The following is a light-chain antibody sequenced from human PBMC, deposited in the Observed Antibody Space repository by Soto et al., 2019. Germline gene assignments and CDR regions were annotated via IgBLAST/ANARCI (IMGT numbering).Light chain of an antibody. J-gene: IGKJ1*01. CDR3: LQDHDDSWT. CDR2: HAS. V-gene: IGKV1-39*01. CDR1: QSISSY. Sequence: DIQMTQSPSSLSASVGDRVTINCRASQSISSYLNWYQQKPGTAPKVLIYHASNLQSGVPSRFRGSRSGTEFTLTVSSLQPEDFATYYCLQDHDDSWTFGQGTKVDIK.